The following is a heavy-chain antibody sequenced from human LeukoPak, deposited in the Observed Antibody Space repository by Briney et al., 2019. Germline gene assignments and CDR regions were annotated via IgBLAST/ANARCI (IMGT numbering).Heavy chain of an antibody. CDR1: EFTFSTYS. J-gene: IGHJ4*02. V-gene: IGHV3-48*01. D-gene: IGHD3/OR15-3a*01. CDR3: ARDGRADY. CDR2: ISSGSSRT. Sequence: PGGSLRLSCAASEFTFSTYSRIWVRQAPGKGLEWISYISSGSSRTYYADSVKGRFTISRDNAKNTLYLQMNSLRVEDTAVYYCARDGRADYWGQGTLVTVSS.